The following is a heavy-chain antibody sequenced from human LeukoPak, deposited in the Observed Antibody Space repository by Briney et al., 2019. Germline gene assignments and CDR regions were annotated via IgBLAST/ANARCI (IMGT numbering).Heavy chain of an antibody. CDR3: ARAYGDYVSLDY. Sequence: GGSLRLSCAASGFTVSSTYMSWVRQAPGKGLEWVSVIYSGGSTYYADSVKGRFTISRDNSKNTLYLQMNSLRAEDTAVYYCARAYGDYVSLDYWGQGTLVTVSS. CDR1: GFTVSSTY. J-gene: IGHJ4*02. CDR2: IYSGGST. D-gene: IGHD4-17*01. V-gene: IGHV3-53*01.